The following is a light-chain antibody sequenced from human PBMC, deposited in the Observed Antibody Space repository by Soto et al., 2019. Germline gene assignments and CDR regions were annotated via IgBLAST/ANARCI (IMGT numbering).Light chain of an antibody. Sequence: EIVLTQSPDTLSLSPGEGATLSCRASQSVSGVYLAWYHQKPGQAPRLLIYGATSTATGIPDRFSGSGSGTDFTLTITGLEPADFATYWCHQTYNIPWTFGQGTKVEIK. CDR2: GAT. CDR3: HQTYNIPWT. CDR1: QSVSGVY. V-gene: IGKV3-20*01. J-gene: IGKJ1*01.